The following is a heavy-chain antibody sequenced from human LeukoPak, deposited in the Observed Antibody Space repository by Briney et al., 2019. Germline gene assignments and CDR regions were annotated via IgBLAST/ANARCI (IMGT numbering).Heavy chain of an antibody. Sequence: GGSLRLSCAASGFTFSSYSMNWVRQAPGNGLEWVSSISSSSSYIYYADSVKGRFTISRDNAKNSLYLQMNSLRAEDTAVYYCARGTYYYDSSGYDFDYRGQGALVTVSS. CDR2: ISSSSSYI. CDR3: ARGTYYYDSSGYDFDY. J-gene: IGHJ4*02. V-gene: IGHV3-21*01. CDR1: GFTFSSYS. D-gene: IGHD3-22*01.